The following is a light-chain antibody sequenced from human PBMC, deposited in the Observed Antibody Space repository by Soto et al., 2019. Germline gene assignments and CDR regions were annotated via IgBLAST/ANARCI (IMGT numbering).Light chain of an antibody. J-gene: IGLJ3*02. CDR3: SSYTGSNTWM. V-gene: IGLV2-14*01. CDR1: SSDIGSYKY. CDR2: EVN. Sequence: QSALTQPASVSGSPGQSIAISCSGTSSDIGSYKYVSWYQQHPGKVPKLMIYEVNNRPSGVSDRFYGSKSGNTASLTISGLQAEDEADYYCSSYTGSNTWMFGGGTKLTVL.